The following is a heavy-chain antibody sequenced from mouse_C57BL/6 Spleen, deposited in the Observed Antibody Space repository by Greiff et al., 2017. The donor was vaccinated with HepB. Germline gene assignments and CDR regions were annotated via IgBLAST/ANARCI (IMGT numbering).Heavy chain of an antibody. Sequence: QVQLKQPGAELVKPGASVKMSCQASGYTFTSYWITWVKQRPGQGLEWIGDIYPGSGSTNYNEKFKSKATMTVDTSSSTAYMQLSSLTSEDSAVYYCAREDSNPRAMDYWGQGTSVTVSS. J-gene: IGHJ4*01. CDR3: AREDSNPRAMDY. D-gene: IGHD2-5*01. CDR2: IYPGSGST. V-gene: IGHV1-55*01. CDR1: GYTFTSYW.